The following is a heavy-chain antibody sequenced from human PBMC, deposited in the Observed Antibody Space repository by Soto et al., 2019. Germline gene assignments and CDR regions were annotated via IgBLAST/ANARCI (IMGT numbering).Heavy chain of an antibody. CDR2: ISAYNGNT. J-gene: IGHJ5*02. Sequence: ASVKVSFKASGYTFTSYAMHWVRQAPGQRLEWMGWISAYNGNTNYAQKLQGRVTMTTDTSTSTAYMELRSLRSDDTAVYYCARGKYYDFWSGSPPHWFDPWGQGTLVTVSS. CDR3: ARGKYYDFWSGSPPHWFDP. CDR1: GYTFTSYA. V-gene: IGHV1-18*01. D-gene: IGHD3-3*01.